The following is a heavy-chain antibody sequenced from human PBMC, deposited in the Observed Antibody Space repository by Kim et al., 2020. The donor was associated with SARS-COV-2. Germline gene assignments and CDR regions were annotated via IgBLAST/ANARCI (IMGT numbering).Heavy chain of an antibody. V-gene: IGHV3-30*01. D-gene: IGHD6-13*01. J-gene: IGHJ5*02. Sequence: YADSVKGRFTISRDNSKNTLYLQMNSLRAEDTAVYYCAGGSAAAEAFDPWGQGTLVTVSS. CDR3: AGGSAAAEAFDP.